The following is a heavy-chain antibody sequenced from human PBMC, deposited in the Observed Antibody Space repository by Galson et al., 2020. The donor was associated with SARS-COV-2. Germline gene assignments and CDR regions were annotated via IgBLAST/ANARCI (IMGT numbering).Heavy chain of an antibody. CDR2: ISYDGSNK. J-gene: IGHJ4*02. Sequence: GESLKISCAASGFTFSSYGMHWVRQAPGQGLEWVAVISYDGSNKYYADSVKGRFTISRDNSKNTLYLQMNSLRAEDTAVYYCAKDTTIVVVPATIVDYWGQGTLVTVSS. CDR1: GFTFSSYG. V-gene: IGHV3-30*18. D-gene: IGHD2-2*02. CDR3: AKDTTIVVVPATIVDY.